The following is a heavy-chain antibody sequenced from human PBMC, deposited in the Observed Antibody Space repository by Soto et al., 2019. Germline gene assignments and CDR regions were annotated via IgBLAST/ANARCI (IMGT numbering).Heavy chain of an antibody. J-gene: IGHJ6*02. V-gene: IGHV4-38-2*02. CDR3: ARDWPRYFDWSQPYYGMDV. CDR2: IYHSGST. Sequence: SETLSLTCAVSGYSISSGYYWGWIRQPPGKGLEWIRSIYHSGSTYYNPSLKSRVTISVDTSKNQFSLKLSSVTAADTAVYYCARDWPRYFDWSQPYYGMDVWGQGTTVTVSS. D-gene: IGHD3-9*01. CDR1: GYSISSGYY.